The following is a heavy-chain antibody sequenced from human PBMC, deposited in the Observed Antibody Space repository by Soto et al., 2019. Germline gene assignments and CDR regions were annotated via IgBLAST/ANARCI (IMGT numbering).Heavy chain of an antibody. CDR1: GFTFSSYW. Sequence: HPGGSLRLSCAASGFTFSSYWMSWVRQAPGKGLEWVANIKQDGSEKYYVDSVKGRFTISRGNAKNSLYLQMNSLRAEDTAVYYCARRGPSWDSSSQRSYYYYYGMDVWGQGTTVTVSS. CDR3: ARRGPSWDSSSQRSYYYYYGMDV. D-gene: IGHD6-13*01. V-gene: IGHV3-7*03. CDR2: IKQDGSEK. J-gene: IGHJ6*02.